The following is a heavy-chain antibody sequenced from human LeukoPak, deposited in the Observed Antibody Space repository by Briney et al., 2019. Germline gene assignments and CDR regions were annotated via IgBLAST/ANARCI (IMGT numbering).Heavy chain of an antibody. J-gene: IGHJ3*02. CDR3: ARDTGFPDDFWSGYYTAPAPTDAFDI. Sequence: SETLSLTCTVSGGSISSGDYYWSWIRQPPGKGLEWIGYIYYSGTTFSNPSLKSRVTISVDTSKNQFSLKLSSVTAADTAVYYCARDTGFPDDFWSGYYTAPAPTDAFDIWGQGTMVTVSS. D-gene: IGHD3-3*01. V-gene: IGHV4-30-4*01. CDR2: IYYSGTT. CDR1: GGSISSGDYY.